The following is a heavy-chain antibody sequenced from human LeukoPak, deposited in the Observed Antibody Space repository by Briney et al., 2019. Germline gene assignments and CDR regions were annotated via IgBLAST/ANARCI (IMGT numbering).Heavy chain of an antibody. CDR3: ARELRYSSSWYYFDY. CDR1: GGTFSSYA. CDR2: IIPIFGTA. V-gene: IGHV1-69*13. D-gene: IGHD6-13*01. Sequence: SVKASCKASGGTFSSYAISWVRQAPGQGLEWMGGIIPIFGTANYAQKFQGRVTITADESTSTAYMELSSLRSEDTAVYYCARELRYSSSWYYFDYWGQGTLVTVSS. J-gene: IGHJ4*02.